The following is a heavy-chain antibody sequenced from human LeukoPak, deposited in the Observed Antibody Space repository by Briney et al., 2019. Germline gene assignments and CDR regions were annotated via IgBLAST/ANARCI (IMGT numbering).Heavy chain of an antibody. CDR2: INPNSGGT. CDR3: ARDQDSSGRNWFDP. V-gene: IGHV1-2*02. D-gene: IGHD3-22*01. CDR1: GYTFTGYY. Sequence: ASVKVSCKASGYTFTGYYMHWVRQAPGQGLEWRGWINPNSGGTNYAQKFQGRVTMTRDTSISTAYMELSRLRSDDTAVYYCARDQDSSGRNWFDPWGQGTLVTVSS. J-gene: IGHJ5*02.